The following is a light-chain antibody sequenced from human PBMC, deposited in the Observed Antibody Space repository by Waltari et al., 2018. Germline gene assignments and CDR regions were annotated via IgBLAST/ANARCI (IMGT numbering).Light chain of an antibody. CDR1: QSIRSN. CDR2: AAS. CDR3: QQYDNWLGT. J-gene: IGKJ1*01. Sequence: EIVMTQSPDTLSVFPGERATLSCRASQSIRSNLAWYQHKPGQAPRLLIYAASTRATGIPARFSGSGSGTELTLNISSLQSEDFAVCFCQQYDNWLGTFGPGTKVEIK. V-gene: IGKV3-15*01.